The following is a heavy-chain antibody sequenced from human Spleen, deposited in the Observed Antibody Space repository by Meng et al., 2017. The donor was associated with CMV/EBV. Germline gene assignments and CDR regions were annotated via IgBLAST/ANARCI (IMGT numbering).Heavy chain of an antibody. J-gene: IGHJ4*02. V-gene: IGHV1-69*12. Sequence: QGRRVRAAAGVKKPRSAVKCSCKASGGTFSSYAISWVRQAPGQGLEWMGGIIPIFGTANYAQKFQGRVTITADESTSTAYMELSSLRSEDTAVYYCARDSGGYSGSYYDGFDYWGQGTLVTVSS. D-gene: IGHD1-26*01. CDR3: ARDSGGYSGSYYDGFDY. CDR1: GGTFSSYA. CDR2: IIPIFGTA.